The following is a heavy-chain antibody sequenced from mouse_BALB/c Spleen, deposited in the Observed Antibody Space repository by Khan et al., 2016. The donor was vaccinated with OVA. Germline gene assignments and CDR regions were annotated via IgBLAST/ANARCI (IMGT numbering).Heavy chain of an antibody. Sequence: QVQLKQSGAELVRPGSSVKISCKASGYAFSSYWMNWVKQRPGQGLEWIGQIYPEDGATKYNGKFTGKVTLTADKTSSTAYMQISRLTSEDSAVYSWARSGYDFFAYWGQGTLVTVSA. J-gene: IGHJ3*01. CDR2: IYPEDGAT. V-gene: IGHV1-80*01. CDR1: GYAFSSYW. CDR3: ARSGYDFFAY. D-gene: IGHD2-14*01.